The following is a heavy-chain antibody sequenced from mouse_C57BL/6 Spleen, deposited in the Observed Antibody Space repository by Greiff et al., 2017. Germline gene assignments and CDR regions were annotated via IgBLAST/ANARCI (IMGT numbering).Heavy chain of an antibody. CDR2: INPSSGYT. CDR3: ARSYYGSSSYWYFDV. CDR1: GYTFTSYW. D-gene: IGHD1-1*01. Sequence: QVQLKQSGAELAKPGASVKLSCKASGYTFTSYWMHWVKQRPGQGLEWIGYINPSSGYTKYNQKFKDKATLTADKSSSTAYMQLSSLTYEDSAVYYCARSYYGSSSYWYFDVWGTGTTVTVSS. J-gene: IGHJ1*03. V-gene: IGHV1-7*01.